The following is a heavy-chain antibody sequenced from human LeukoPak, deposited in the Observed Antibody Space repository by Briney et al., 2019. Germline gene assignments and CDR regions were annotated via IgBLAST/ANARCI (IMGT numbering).Heavy chain of an antibody. D-gene: IGHD1-1*01. Sequence: GASVQVSCKASGYTFTGCYMHWVRQAPGQGLEWMGWINPNSGGTNYAQKFQGRVTMTRDTSISTAYMELSRLRSDDTAVYYCARPTTGTTSGYYYGMDFWGQGTTVTVSS. CDR2: INPNSGGT. CDR1: GYTFTGCY. CDR3: ARPTTGTTSGYYYGMDF. J-gene: IGHJ6*02. V-gene: IGHV1-2*02.